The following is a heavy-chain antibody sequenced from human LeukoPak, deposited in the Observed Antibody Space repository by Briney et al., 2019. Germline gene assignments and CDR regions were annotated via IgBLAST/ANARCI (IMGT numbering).Heavy chain of an antibody. V-gene: IGHV3-53*01. D-gene: IGHD6-19*01. CDR2: IYSGGST. CDR1: GFTVSSNY. Sequence: GGSLRLSCAASGFTVSSNYMSWDRQAPGKGLEWVSVIYSGGSTFYADSVKGRFTISRDNSKNTLYLQMNSLRAEDTAVYYCARDKGSGWLDYWGQGTLVTVSS. J-gene: IGHJ4*02. CDR3: ARDKGSGWLDY.